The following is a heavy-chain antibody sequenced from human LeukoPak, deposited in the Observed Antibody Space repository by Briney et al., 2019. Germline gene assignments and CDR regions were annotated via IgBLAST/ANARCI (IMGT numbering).Heavy chain of an antibody. V-gene: IGHV3-21*01. Sequence: GGSLRLSCAASGFTFSSYSMNWVRQAPGKGLEWVSSISSSSSYIYYADSVKGRFTISRDNSKNTLYLQMNSLRAEDTAVYYCARDSGSYLLDPWGQGTLVTVSS. CDR2: ISSSSSYI. D-gene: IGHD1-26*01. CDR3: ARDSGSYLLDP. J-gene: IGHJ5*02. CDR1: GFTFSSYS.